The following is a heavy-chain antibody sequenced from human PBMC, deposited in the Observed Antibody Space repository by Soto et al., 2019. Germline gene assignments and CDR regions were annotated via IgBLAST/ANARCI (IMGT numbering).Heavy chain of an antibody. CDR3: AKVVVAATRHTDFDS. Sequence: ETLSLTCTVSGGSINSNNYYWAWIRQPPGKGLAWIASIYYDGSTYYNPSLKSRVTISIDTSKNQFSLRLRSVTAADTAIYYCAKVVVAATRHTDFDSWGQGTLVTVSS. J-gene: IGHJ4*02. CDR1: GGSINSNNYY. CDR2: IYYDGST. V-gene: IGHV4-39*01. D-gene: IGHD2-15*01.